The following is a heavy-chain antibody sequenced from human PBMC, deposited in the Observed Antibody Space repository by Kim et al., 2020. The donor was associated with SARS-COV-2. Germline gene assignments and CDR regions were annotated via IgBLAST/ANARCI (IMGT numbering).Heavy chain of an antibody. D-gene: IGHD3-10*01. CDR3: AKANGGGYDYGMDV. J-gene: IGHJ6*02. Sequence: DTVKGRFTISRENSKNALYLQMNSLRSEDTALYYCAKANGGGYDYGMDVWGQGTTVTVSS. V-gene: IGHV3-43*01.